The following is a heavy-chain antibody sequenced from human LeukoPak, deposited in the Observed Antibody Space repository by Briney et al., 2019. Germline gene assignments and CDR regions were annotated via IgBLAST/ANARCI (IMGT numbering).Heavy chain of an antibody. CDR1: GYTFTSYV. CDR3: ARDYTGGILRFLISDEYYYYYYGMDV. D-gene: IGHD3-3*01. Sequence: ASVKVSCKASGYTFTSYVISWVRQAPGQGLEWMGWISAYNGNINYAQKLQGRVTMTTDTSTSTAYMELRSLRSDDTAVYYCARDYTGGILRFLISDEYYYYYYGMDVWGQGTTVTVSS. V-gene: IGHV1-18*01. CDR2: ISAYNGNI. J-gene: IGHJ6*02.